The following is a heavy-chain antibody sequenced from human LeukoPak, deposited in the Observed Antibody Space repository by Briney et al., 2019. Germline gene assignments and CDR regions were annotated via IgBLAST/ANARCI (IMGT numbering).Heavy chain of an antibody. CDR1: GFTFSSYA. J-gene: IGHJ4*02. Sequence: PGGSLRLSCAASGFTFSSYAMSWVRQAPGKWLEWVSAISGSGGSTYYADSVKGRFTISRDNSKNTLYLQMNSLRAEGTAVYYCAKVTPWYGSFDYRGQGTLVTVSS. V-gene: IGHV3-23*01. CDR2: ISGSGGST. D-gene: IGHD3-10*01. CDR3: AKVTPWYGSFDY.